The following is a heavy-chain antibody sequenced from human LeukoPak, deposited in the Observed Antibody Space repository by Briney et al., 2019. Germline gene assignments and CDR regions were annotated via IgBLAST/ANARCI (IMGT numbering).Heavy chain of an antibody. Sequence: GGSLRLSCAASGFTVSSNYMSWVRQAPGKGLEWVSVIYSGGSTYYADSVKGRFTISRDNSKNTLYLQMNSLRAEDTAVYYCARGFGSGSKRYYYYYYGMDVWGKGTTVTVSS. CDR2: IYSGGST. J-gene: IGHJ6*04. V-gene: IGHV3-66*02. CDR1: GFTVSSNY. D-gene: IGHD3-10*01. CDR3: ARGFGSGSKRYYYYYYGMDV.